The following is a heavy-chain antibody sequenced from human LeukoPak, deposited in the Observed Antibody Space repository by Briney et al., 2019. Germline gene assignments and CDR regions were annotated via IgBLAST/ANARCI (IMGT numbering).Heavy chain of an antibody. Sequence: AGGSLRLSCAASGFTFSSYSMNWVRQAPGKGLEWVSSISSSSSYIYYADSVKGRFTISRDNAKNSLYLQMNSLRAEDTAVYYCARALNVAFDIWGQGTMVTVSS. D-gene: IGHD2-8*01. J-gene: IGHJ3*02. CDR2: ISSSSSYI. CDR3: ARALNVAFDI. V-gene: IGHV3-21*01. CDR1: GFTFSSYS.